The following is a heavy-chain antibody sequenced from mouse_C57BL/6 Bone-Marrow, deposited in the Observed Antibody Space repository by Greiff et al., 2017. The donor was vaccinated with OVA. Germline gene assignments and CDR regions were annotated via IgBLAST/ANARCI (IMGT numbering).Heavy chain of an antibody. CDR3: ARRVGLAY. J-gene: IGHJ3*01. V-gene: IGHV1-82*01. Sequence: QVHVKQSGPELVKPGASVKISCKASGYAFSSSWMNWVKQRPGKGLEWIGRIYPGDGDTNYNGKFKGKATLTADKSSSTAYMQLSSLTSEDSAVYFCARRVGLAYWGQGTLVTVSA. CDR2: IYPGDGDT. CDR1: GYAFSSSW. D-gene: IGHD4-1*01.